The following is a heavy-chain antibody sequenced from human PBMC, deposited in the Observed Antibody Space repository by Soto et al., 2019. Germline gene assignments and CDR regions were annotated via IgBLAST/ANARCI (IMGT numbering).Heavy chain of an antibody. CDR2: IHYSAGT. J-gene: IGHJ4*02. CDR1: GGSISSGNYY. V-gene: IGHV4-30-4*01. Sequence: QVQLQESGPGLVKASQTLSLTCSVSGGSISSGNYYWSWIRQPPGKGLEWIGYIHYSAGTYQSPSRKSRVTFSSDTSMNQFSLKLTSVTAADTAVYYCARGGHGYRSFDYWGQGTLVTVSS. CDR3: ARGGHGYRSFDY. D-gene: IGHD5-12*01.